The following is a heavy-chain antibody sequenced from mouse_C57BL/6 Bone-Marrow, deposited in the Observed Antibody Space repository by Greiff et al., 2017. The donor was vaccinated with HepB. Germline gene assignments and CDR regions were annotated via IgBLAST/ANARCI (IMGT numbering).Heavy chain of an antibody. D-gene: IGHD2-3*01. CDR2: INPSTGGT. V-gene: IGHV1-42*01. Sequence: EVKLQQSGPELVKPGASVKISCKASGYSFTGYYMNWVKQSPEKSLEWIGEINPSTGGTTYNQKFKAKATLTVDKSSSTAYMQLKSLTSEDSAVYYCARDGGYYEDYAMDYWGQGTSVTVSS. CDR1: GYSFTGYY. J-gene: IGHJ4*01. CDR3: ARDGGYYEDYAMDY.